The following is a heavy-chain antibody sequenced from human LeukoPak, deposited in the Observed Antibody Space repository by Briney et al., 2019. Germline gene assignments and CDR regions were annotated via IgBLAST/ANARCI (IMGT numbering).Heavy chain of an antibody. CDR3: ATTNDSIDAFDI. D-gene: IGHD2-15*01. V-gene: IGHV4-39*01. J-gene: IGHJ3*02. CDR2: IYYSGST. Sequence: WVRQAPGKGLEWIGSIYYSGSTYYNPSLKSRVTISVDTSKNQFSLKLSSVTAADTAVYYCATTNDSIDAFDIWGQGTMVTVSS.